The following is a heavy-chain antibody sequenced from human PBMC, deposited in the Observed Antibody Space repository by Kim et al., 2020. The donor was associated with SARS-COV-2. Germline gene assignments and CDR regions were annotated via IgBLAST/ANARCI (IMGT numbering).Heavy chain of an antibody. V-gene: IGHV4-39*01. D-gene: IGHD2-21*02. J-gene: IGHJ4*02. CDR3: ARGNLKCGGDCYLFDY. Sequence: SLKSRVTISVDTSKNQFSLKLSSVTAADTAVYYCARGNLKCGGDCYLFDYWGQGTLVTVSS.